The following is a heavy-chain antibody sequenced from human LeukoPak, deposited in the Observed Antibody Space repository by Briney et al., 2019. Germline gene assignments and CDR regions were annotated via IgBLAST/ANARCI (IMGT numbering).Heavy chain of an antibody. J-gene: IGHJ4*02. CDR1: GDSISTNTNY. CDR2: ISDSGST. D-gene: IGHD5-18*01. CDR3: ARGPLWIQLRRFDY. Sequence: SETLSLTCTVSGDSISTNTNYWGWFRQSPGKGLEWIGTISDSGSTWFNPSLKSRVTISVDTSKNQFSLKLSSVTAADTAVYYCARGPLWIQLRRFDYWGQGTLVTVSS. V-gene: IGHV4-39*01.